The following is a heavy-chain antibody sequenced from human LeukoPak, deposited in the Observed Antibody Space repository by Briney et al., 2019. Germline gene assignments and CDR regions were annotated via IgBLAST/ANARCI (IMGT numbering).Heavy chain of an antibody. CDR1: GGSISSYY. D-gene: IGHD2-2*01. CDR2: IFNTGTT. Sequence: PSETLSLTCTVSGGSISSYYWSWIRQPPGKGPQWIGSIFNTGTTYYNPSVESRVTISVDTSKNHFSLKLSSVTAADTAVYYCARLSTPPAAIYSYWYFDLWGRGTLVTVSS. J-gene: IGHJ2*01. CDR3: ARLSTPPAAIYSYWYFDL. V-gene: IGHV4-59*05.